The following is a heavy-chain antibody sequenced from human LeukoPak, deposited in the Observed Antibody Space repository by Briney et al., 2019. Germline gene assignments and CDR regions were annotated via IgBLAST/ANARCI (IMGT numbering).Heavy chain of an antibody. D-gene: IGHD6-13*01. Sequence: SETLSLTCAVYGGSFSGYYWSWIRQPPGKGLEWIGEINHSGSTNYNPSLKSRVTISVDMSKNQFSLKLSSVTAADTAVYYCARGSSSWPYWGQGTLVTVSS. CDR3: ARGSSSWPY. J-gene: IGHJ4*02. CDR2: INHSGST. V-gene: IGHV4-34*01. CDR1: GGSFSGYY.